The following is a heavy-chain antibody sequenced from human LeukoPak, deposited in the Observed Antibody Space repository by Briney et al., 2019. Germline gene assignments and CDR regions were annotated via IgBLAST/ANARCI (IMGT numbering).Heavy chain of an antibody. CDR2: IKSKTDGGTT. V-gene: IGHV3-15*01. Sequence: GGSLRLSCAASGFAFSNAWMSWVRQAPGKGLEWVGRIKSKTDGGTTDYAAPVKGRFTISRDDSKNTLYLQMNSLKTEDTAVYYCTTRELGYCSGGSCYSAPDAFDIWGQGTVVTVSS. D-gene: IGHD2-15*01. CDR3: TTRELGYCSGGSCYSAPDAFDI. J-gene: IGHJ3*02. CDR1: GFAFSNAW.